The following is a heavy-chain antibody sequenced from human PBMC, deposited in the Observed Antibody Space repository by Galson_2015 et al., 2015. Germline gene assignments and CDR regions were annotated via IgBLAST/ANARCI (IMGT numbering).Heavy chain of an antibody. CDR1: GGSISSSNW. CDR2: IYHSGST. D-gene: IGHD5-18*01. Sequence: SETLSLTCAVSGGSISSSNWWRWVRQPPGKGLEWIGEIYHSGSTNYNPSLKSRVTISVDKSKNQFSLKLSSVTAADTAVYYCARGPPDTAMVAGLNWFDPWGQGTLVTVSS. J-gene: IGHJ5*02. CDR3: ARGPPDTAMVAGLNWFDP. V-gene: IGHV4-4*02.